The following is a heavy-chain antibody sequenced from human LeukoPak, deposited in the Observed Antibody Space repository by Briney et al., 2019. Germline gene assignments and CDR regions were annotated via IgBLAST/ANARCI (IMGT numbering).Heavy chain of an antibody. V-gene: IGHV3-21*04. D-gene: IGHD3-10*02. J-gene: IGHJ4*01. CDR3: AKDGPGYYDVDYFDS. Sequence: KPGGSLRLSCADSGFTFSSYSMNWVRQAPGRGLEWVSSISTTSTYIYYADSVKGRFTISRDNSKNTVYLQMNSLRAEDTALYHCAKDGPGYYDVDYFDSWGHGTQVTVSS. CDR2: ISTTSTYI. CDR1: GFTFSSYS.